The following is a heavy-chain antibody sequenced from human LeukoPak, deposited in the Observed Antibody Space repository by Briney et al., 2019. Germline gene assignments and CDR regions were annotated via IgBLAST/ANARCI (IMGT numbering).Heavy chain of an antibody. CDR1: GFTFSSYA. Sequence: GGSLRLSCAASGFTFSSYAMSWVRQAPGKGLEWVAFIWSDGSNDHYADSVKGRFTISRDNSKNTVCLQMNSLRVEDTAVYYCARDPSGSGWSLSDWGQGTPVTVSS. CDR2: IWSDGSND. V-gene: IGHV3-33*08. J-gene: IGHJ4*02. CDR3: ARDPSGSGWSLSD. D-gene: IGHD6-19*01.